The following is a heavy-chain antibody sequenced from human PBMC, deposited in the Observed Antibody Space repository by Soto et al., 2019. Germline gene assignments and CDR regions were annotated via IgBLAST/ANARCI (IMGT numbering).Heavy chain of an antibody. CDR3: ARDFGAPFPEQQPPGGGV. CDR2: IYYSGST. V-gene: IGHV4-31*03. D-gene: IGHD6-13*01. Sequence: QVQLQESGPELVKPSQTLSLTCTVSGGSISSGGYYWSWIRQHPGKVLEWIGYIYYSGSTYYNQSLRSRVTIAVDTSKNQFYLKLSSVTAAATAVYYCARDFGAPFPEQQPPGGGVWGQGTTVTVSS. CDR1: GGSISSGGYY. J-gene: IGHJ6*02.